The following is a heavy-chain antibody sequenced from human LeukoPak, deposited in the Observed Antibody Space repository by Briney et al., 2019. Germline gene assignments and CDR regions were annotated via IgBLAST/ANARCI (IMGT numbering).Heavy chain of an antibody. V-gene: IGHV3-23*01. D-gene: IGHD6-19*01. Sequence: PGGSLRLSCAASGFTFSSYAMSWVRQAPGKGLEWVSAISGSGGSTYYADSVKGRFTISRDNSKNTLYLQMNSLRAEDTAVYYCALSIAVAGTGGGWFDYWGQGTLVTVSS. CDR3: ALSIAVAGTGGGWFDY. CDR2: ISGSGGST. CDR1: GFTFSSYA. J-gene: IGHJ4*02.